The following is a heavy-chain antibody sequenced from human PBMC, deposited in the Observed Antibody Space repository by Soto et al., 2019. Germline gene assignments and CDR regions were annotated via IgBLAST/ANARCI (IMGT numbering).Heavy chain of an antibody. Sequence: QLHLVQSGAVVKKPGASVTVSCSASGYPVTAYYMHWVRQAPGRGLEWMGGINPATGAAKYTKTFQGRVTMARDTSKSSVFMELGGLTSEDTAVFYWARGGGVGVAGSAAFDMWGQGTLVTVSS. CDR2: INPATGAA. D-gene: IGHD3-3*01. J-gene: IGHJ3*02. CDR3: ARGGGVGVAGSAAFDM. V-gene: IGHV1-2*02. CDR1: GYPVTAYY.